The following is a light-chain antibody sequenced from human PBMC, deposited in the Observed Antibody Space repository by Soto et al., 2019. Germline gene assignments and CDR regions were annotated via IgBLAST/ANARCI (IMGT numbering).Light chain of an antibody. V-gene: IGLV2-14*01. CDR2: EAS. CDR1: SSDVGGYNY. Sequence: QSALTQPASVSGSPGQSITISCTGTSSDVGGYNYVSWYQQHPGKAPKLMISEASNRPSGVSNRFSGSKSGNTASLTISGLQDEGQDDYYCSSYTSSSTRVFGEGTQLTVL. J-gene: IGLJ3*02. CDR3: SSYTSSSTRV.